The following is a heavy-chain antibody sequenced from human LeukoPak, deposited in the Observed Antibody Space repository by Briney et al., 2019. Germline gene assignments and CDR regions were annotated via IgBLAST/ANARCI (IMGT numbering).Heavy chain of an antibody. CDR1: GFTFSSYS. CDR3: AREMLAAVAAQS. Sequence: GGSLRLSCAASGFTFSSYSMNWVRQAPGKGLEWVSSISSSSSYIYYADPVKGRFTISRDNAKNSLYLQMNSLRAEDTAVYYCAREMLAAVAAQSWGQGTLVTVSS. D-gene: IGHD6-19*01. CDR2: ISSSSSYI. V-gene: IGHV3-21*01. J-gene: IGHJ5*02.